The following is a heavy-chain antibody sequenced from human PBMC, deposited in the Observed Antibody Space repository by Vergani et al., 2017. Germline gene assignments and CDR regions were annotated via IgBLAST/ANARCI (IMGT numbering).Heavy chain of an antibody. V-gene: IGHV4-61*02. CDR1: GGSISSGSYY. J-gene: IGHJ4*02. CDR2: IYTSGST. D-gene: IGHD2-21*01. Sequence: QVQLQESGPGLVKPSQTLSLTCTVSGGSISSGSYYWCWIRQPAGKGLEWIGRIYTSGSTNYNPSLKSRVTISVDTSKNQFSLKLSSVTAADTAVYYCARLVGGDYIDYWGQGTLVTVSS. CDR3: ARLVGGDYIDY.